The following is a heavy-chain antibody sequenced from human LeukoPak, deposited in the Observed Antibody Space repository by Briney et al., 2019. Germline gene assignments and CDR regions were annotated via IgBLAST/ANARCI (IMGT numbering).Heavy chain of an antibody. CDR1: GYTFTSYG. J-gene: IGHJ5*02. V-gene: IGHV1-18*01. D-gene: IGHD2-2*03. CDR3: ARVGGDCSSTSCYIDP. Sequence: ASVKVSCKTSGYTFTSYGISWVRQAPGQGLEWMGWISAYNGNTNYAQKLQGRVTMTTDTSTSTAYMELRSLRSDDTAVYYCARVGGDCSSTSCYIDPWGQGTLVTVSS. CDR2: ISAYNGNT.